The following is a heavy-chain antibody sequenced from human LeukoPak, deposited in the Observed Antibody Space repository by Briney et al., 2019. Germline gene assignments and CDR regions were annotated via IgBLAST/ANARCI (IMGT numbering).Heavy chain of an antibody. CDR2: MNPNSGNT. CDR1: GYTFTSYD. Sequence: GASVKVSCKASGYTFTSYDIHWVRQASGQGLEWMGWMNPNSGNTGYAQKFQGRVTMTRNTSISTAYMELSSLRSEDTAVYYCARSSEIAVGDYWGQGTLVTVSS. D-gene: IGHD6-19*01. CDR3: ARSSEIAVGDY. V-gene: IGHV1-8*01. J-gene: IGHJ4*02.